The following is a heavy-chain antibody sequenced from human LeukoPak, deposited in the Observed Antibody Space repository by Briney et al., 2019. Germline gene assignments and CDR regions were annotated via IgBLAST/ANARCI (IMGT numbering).Heavy chain of an antibody. D-gene: IGHD1-26*01. V-gene: IGHV1-2*02. CDR3: AKDAVGLSGSPLDF. Sequence: ASVKVSCKASGYSFTDFFMHWVGQAPGQGREWMGCINSEAGGTHFAQRFRGRVTLTRDTSIRTTYKELSSLPSADPAVSYCAKDAVGLSGSPLDFWGQGSPVPVSS. CDR2: INSEAGGT. CDR1: GYSFTDFF. J-gene: IGHJ4*02.